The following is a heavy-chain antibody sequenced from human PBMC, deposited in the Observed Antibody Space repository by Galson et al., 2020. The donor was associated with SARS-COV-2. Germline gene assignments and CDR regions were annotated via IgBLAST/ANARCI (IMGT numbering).Heavy chain of an antibody. D-gene: IGHD1-26*01. J-gene: IGHJ4*02. Sequence: PSEPLSLPCTVSGGSIINHWWTWIRQPAGKGLEWIGRIYFTGTTNYNPSLNNRVTMSVDTSKNRFSLKLGSRTAADTAMFYCAREASGTYRGLDFWGQGTLVTVSS. CDR2: IYFTGTT. CDR3: AREASGTYRGLDF. CDR1: GGSIINHW. V-gene: IGHV4-4*07.